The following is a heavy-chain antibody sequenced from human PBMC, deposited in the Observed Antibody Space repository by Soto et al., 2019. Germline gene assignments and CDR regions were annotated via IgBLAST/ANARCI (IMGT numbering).Heavy chain of an antibody. D-gene: IGHD6-13*01. CDR3: AKVTKRAAAGRYEYYKYGMDV. Sequence: HPGGSLRLSCEASGFAFSPYAMTWVRQAPGKGLEWVSVISGSGGSSYYAASVKGRFTISRDNSKNTLFLQMNGLRAEDTAVYYCAKVTKRAAAGRYEYYKYGMDVWGQGTTVTVSS. CDR2: ISGSGGSS. J-gene: IGHJ6*02. CDR1: GFAFSPYA. V-gene: IGHV3-23*01.